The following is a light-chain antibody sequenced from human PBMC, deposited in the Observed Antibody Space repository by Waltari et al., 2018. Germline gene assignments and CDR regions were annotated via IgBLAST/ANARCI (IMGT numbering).Light chain of an antibody. CDR3: CSYAGAYTFV. CDR1: NNDVGVEDY. CDR2: DVV. Sequence: QSALTQPHSVSASPGQSVTIPCSGSNNDVGVEDYVSWYQQLPGKAPKLILYDVVKRPAGVPSRFSGSKYGTTASLTISGLQTDDEATYYCCSYAGAYTFVFGGGTKLTVL. J-gene: IGLJ3*02. V-gene: IGLV2-11*01.